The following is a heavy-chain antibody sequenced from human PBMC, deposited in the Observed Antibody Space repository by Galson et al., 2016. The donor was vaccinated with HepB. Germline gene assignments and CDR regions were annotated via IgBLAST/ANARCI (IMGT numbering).Heavy chain of an antibody. D-gene: IGHD2-2*03. Sequence: SLRLSCAASGFTFRNFAMSWVRQAPGKGLEWVSRIRGGGGSTSYAGSVKGRFTISRDNSKNTLYLQMNSLRAEDTAVYYCAKEADGIVDIGYFFDYWGQGTLVTVSS. V-gene: IGHV3-23*01. J-gene: IGHJ4*02. CDR1: GFTFRNFA. CDR3: AKEADGIVDIGYFFDY. CDR2: IRGGGGST.